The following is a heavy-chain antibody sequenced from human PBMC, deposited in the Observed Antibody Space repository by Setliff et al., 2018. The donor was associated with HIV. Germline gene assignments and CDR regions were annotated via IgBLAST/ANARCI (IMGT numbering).Heavy chain of an antibody. CDR1: GFTFSSYD. Sequence: GGSLRLSCAASGFTFSSYDMHWVRQATGKGLEWVSAIGTAGDTYYPGSVKGRFTISTDNSKNTLYLQMNSLRAEDTAVYYCAKDPRAAVATICDYWGQGTLVTVSS. J-gene: IGHJ4*02. D-gene: IGHD5-12*01. CDR3: AKDPRAAVATICDY. V-gene: IGHV3-13*01. CDR2: IGTAGDT.